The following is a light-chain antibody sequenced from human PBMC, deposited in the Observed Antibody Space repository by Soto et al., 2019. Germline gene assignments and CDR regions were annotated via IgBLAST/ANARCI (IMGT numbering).Light chain of an antibody. CDR1: QSISSY. CDR2: AAS. V-gene: IGKV1-9*01. Sequence: DLQMTQSPSSLSASVGDRVTITCRASQSISSYLAWYQVKPGKAPKLLIYAASTLESGVPSRFSATVSGTEFSLTITSLQPEDFATYYCQQLFDSPITFGQGTRLETK. CDR3: QQLFDSPIT. J-gene: IGKJ5*01.